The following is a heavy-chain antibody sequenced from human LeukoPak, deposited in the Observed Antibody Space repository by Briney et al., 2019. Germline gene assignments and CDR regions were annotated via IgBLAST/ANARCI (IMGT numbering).Heavy chain of an antibody. CDR3: AKSSSSWLVDY. Sequence: PGGSLRLSCAASGFTFSSYAMHWVRPAPGKGLEWVAVISYDGSNKYYADSVKGRFTISRDNSKNTLYLQMNSLRAEDTAVYYCAKSSSSWLVDYWGQGTLVTVSS. D-gene: IGHD6-13*01. J-gene: IGHJ4*02. CDR1: GFTFSSYA. V-gene: IGHV3-30-3*02. CDR2: ISYDGSNK.